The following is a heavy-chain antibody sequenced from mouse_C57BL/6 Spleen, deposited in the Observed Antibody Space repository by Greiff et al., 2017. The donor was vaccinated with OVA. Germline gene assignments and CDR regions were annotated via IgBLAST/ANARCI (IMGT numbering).Heavy chain of an antibody. J-gene: IGHJ2*01. Sequence: EVMLVESGGGLVKPGGSLKLSCAASGFTFSSYAMSWVRQTPEKRLEWVATISDGGSYTYYPDNVKGRFTISRDNAKNNLYLQMSHLKSEDTAMYYCARDGNYYYFDYWGQGTTLTVSS. V-gene: IGHV5-4*01. D-gene: IGHD2-1*01. CDR1: GFTFSSYA. CDR3: ARDGNYYYFDY. CDR2: ISDGGSYT.